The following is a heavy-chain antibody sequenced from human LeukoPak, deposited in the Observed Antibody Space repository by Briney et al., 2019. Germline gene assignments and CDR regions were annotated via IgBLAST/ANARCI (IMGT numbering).Heavy chain of an antibody. D-gene: IGHD6-13*01. CDR2: ISHDGSTK. CDR1: GFTFSPHA. Sequence: PGRSLRLSCAASGFTFSPHAMHWVRQAPGKGLEWVAVISHDGSTKYYADSVKGRFTISRDNSKNTLFLQMNSLRPEDTAVYYCAKGKQQLDYFYYYGLDVWGQGTTVTISS. V-gene: IGHV3-30-3*01. J-gene: IGHJ6*02. CDR3: AKGKQQLDYFYYYGLDV.